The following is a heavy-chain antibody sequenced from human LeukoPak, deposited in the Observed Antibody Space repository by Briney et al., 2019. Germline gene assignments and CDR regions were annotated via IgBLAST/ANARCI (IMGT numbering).Heavy chain of an antibody. D-gene: IGHD1-14*01. Sequence: SETLSLTCAVYGGSFSGYYWSWIRQPPGKGLEWIGEINHSGSTNYNPSLKSRVTISVDTSKNQFSLKLSPVTAADTAVYYCARGRSSRNRPRLDYWGQGTLVTVSS. CDR2: INHSGST. V-gene: IGHV4-34*01. J-gene: IGHJ4*02. CDR3: ARGRSSRNRPRLDY. CDR1: GGSFSGYY.